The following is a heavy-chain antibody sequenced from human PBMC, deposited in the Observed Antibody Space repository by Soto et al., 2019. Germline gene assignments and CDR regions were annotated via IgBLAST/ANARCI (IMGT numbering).Heavy chain of an antibody. J-gene: IGHJ4*02. V-gene: IGHV3-53*01. CDR2: IYSGGST. D-gene: IGHD1-7*01. CDR3: ARGRIGITGTSIGY. Sequence: PGGSLSLSCAASGFTVSSNYVTWFRQAPGKGLEWVSVIYSGGSTYYADSVKGRFTISRDNSKNTLYLQMNSLRAEDTAVYFCARGRIGITGTSIGYWGQGTLGTVSS. CDR1: GFTVSSNY.